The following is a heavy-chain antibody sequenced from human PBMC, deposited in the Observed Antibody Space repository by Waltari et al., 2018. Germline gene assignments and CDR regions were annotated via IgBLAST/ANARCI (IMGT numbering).Heavy chain of an antibody. Sequence: QVQLVQSGAEGKKPGSSVKVSCKASGGTFSSYAISWVRQAPVQGLEWRGGILPILGIANSEQKFQGRGTITADKSTSTAYMELSSLRSEDTAVYYCARGGYYYGSGQFDYWGQGTLVTVSS. CDR1: GGTFSSYA. V-gene: IGHV1-69*10. CDR2: ILPILGIA. J-gene: IGHJ4*02. CDR3: ARGGYYYGSGQFDY. D-gene: IGHD3-10*01.